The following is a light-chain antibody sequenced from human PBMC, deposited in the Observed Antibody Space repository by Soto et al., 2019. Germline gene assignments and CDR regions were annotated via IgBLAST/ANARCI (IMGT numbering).Light chain of an antibody. CDR1: QTVNANF. CDR2: GVS. CDR3: QQFGSSPWT. V-gene: IGKV3-20*01. J-gene: IGKJ1*01. Sequence: EIVFTQSPGTLSLSPVERATLYCRSSQTVNANFLAWYQQKPGQAPRLLIYGVSNRAPGIPDRFSGSGSGTDITLTISRLEPEDFAVYYCQQFGSSPWTFGQGTKVDI.